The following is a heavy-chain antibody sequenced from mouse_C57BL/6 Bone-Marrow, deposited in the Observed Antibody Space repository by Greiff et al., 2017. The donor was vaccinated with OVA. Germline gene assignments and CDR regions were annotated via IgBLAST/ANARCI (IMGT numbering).Heavy chain of an antibody. J-gene: IGHJ2*01. V-gene: IGHV1-7*01. CDR2: INPRSGYT. CDR3: ARRDKTDY. Sequence: QVQLQQSGAELAKPGASVKLSCKASGYTFTSYCMHWVKQRPGQGLEWIGYINPRSGYTTYNQKFTDKATLTADKSSSTAYMQQSGVTCEDSSVYYCARRDKTDYWGQGTTLTVSS. CDR1: GYTFTSYC.